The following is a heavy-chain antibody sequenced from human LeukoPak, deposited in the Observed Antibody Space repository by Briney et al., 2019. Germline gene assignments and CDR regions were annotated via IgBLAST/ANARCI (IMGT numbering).Heavy chain of an antibody. CDR3: ARRYSSGTYPLDS. Sequence: PSETLSLTCTVSGASISNYYWSWFRQPPGKGLEWLAYIYYTGTTNYNPSVKSRLTISVDTSKNQLSLTLNSVTAADTAVYYCARRYSSGTYPLDSWGQGTLVTVSS. D-gene: IGHD3-10*01. V-gene: IGHV4-59*01. CDR2: IYYTGTT. J-gene: IGHJ4*02. CDR1: GASISNYY.